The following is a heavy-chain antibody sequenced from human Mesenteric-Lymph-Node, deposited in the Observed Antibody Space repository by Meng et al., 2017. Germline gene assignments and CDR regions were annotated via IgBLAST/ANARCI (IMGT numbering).Heavy chain of an antibody. CDR1: GGSISSNSYY. J-gene: IGHJ4*02. CDR3: ARDLTITGAKYYFDY. Sequence: SETLSLTCTVSGGSISSNSYYWGWIRQPPGKGLEWIGRHSYSGSTYYNPSLKSRLTISVDTSKNQFSLKLSSVTAADTAVYYCARDLTITGAKYYFDYWGQGTLVTVSS. CDR2: HSYSGST. V-gene: IGHV4-39*07. D-gene: IGHD7-27*01.